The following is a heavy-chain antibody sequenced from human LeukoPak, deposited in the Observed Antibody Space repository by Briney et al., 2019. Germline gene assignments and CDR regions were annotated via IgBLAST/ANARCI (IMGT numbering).Heavy chain of an antibody. J-gene: IGHJ4*02. CDR3: ARRGESTSYGDYKFDY. V-gene: IGHV3-23*01. D-gene: IGHD4-17*01. CDR1: GFTFSSYA. Sequence: PGGSLRLSCAASGFTFSSYAMSWVRQAPGKGLEWVSGISGSGDNTYYADSVKGRFTISRDNFKNTLFLQMNSLRAEDTAVYYCARRGESTSYGDYKFDYWGQGTLVTVSS. CDR2: ISGSGDNT.